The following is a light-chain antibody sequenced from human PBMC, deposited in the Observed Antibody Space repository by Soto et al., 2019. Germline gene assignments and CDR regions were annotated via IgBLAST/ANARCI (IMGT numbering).Light chain of an antibody. J-gene: IGKJ2*01. Sequence: EIVLTQCPATLSLSPGERATLSCRASQSVSSYLAWYQQKPGQAPRLLIYDASNRATGIPARFSGSGSGTDFTLTISSLEPEDFAVYYCQQRSNWPRMYTFGQGTKLEIK. V-gene: IGKV3-11*01. CDR2: DAS. CDR1: QSVSSY. CDR3: QQRSNWPRMYT.